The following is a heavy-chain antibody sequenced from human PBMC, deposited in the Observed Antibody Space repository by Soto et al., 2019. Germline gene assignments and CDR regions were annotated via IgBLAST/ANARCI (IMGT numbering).Heavy chain of an antibody. CDR3: ARDRTPLVVVAATTYFDY. J-gene: IGHJ4*02. CDR1: GFTFSSYS. D-gene: IGHD2-15*01. CDR2: ISSSSSTI. V-gene: IGHV3-48*02. Sequence: GGSLRLSCAASGFTFSSYSMNWVRLAPGKGLEWVSYISSSSSTIYYADSVKGRFTISRDNAKNSLYLQMNSLRDEDTAVYYCARDRTPLVVVAATTYFDYWGQGTLVTVSS.